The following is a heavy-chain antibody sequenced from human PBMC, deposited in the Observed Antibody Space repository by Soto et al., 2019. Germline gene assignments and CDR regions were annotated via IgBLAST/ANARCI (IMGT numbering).Heavy chain of an antibody. J-gene: IGHJ6*02. CDR1: GFTFSNYG. D-gene: IGHD3-3*01. Sequence: QVQLVESGGGVVQPGRSLILSCAASGFTFSNYGMHWVRQAPGKGLEWVAFISDDGSNKYYADSMKGRFTMSRDNSKSTLYLQMSSLRVEDTAVYYCTKRRNVLRFLEWSSGMEVWGQGTTVTVSS. CDR2: ISDDGSNK. V-gene: IGHV3-30*18. CDR3: TKRRNVLRFLEWSSGMEV.